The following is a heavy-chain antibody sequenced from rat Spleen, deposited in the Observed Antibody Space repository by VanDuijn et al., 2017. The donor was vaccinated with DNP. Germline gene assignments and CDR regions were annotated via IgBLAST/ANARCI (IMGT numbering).Heavy chain of an antibody. Sequence: EVQLQESGPGLVRPSQSLSLTCSVAGFSISTNYWGWIRKFPGNRMEWIGHISYSDSTNYNPSLKSRISITRDTSKNQFFLQVNSVTTEDTATYYCARWPGYNPPYAMDAWGQGTSVTVSS. J-gene: IGHJ4*01. D-gene: IGHD1-4*01. CDR3: ARWPGYNPPYAMDA. CDR2: ISYSDST. V-gene: IGHV3-1*01. CDR1: GFSISTNY.